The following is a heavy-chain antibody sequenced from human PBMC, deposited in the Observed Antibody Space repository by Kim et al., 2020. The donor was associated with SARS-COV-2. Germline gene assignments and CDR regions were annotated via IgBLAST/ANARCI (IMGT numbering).Heavy chain of an antibody. Sequence: ASVKVSCKASGYTFTSYGISWVRQAPGQGLEWMGWISAYNGNTNYAQKLQGRVTMTTDTSTSTAYMELRSLRSDDTAVYYCARRVKMITFGGVIVSNWFDPWGQGTLVTVSS. CDR3: ARRVKMITFGGVIVSNWFDP. D-gene: IGHD3-16*02. CDR1: GYTFTSYG. V-gene: IGHV1-18*04. CDR2: ISAYNGNT. J-gene: IGHJ5*02.